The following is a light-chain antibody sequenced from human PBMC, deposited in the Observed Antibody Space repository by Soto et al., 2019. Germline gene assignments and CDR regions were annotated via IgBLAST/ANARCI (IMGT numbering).Light chain of an antibody. Sequence: DIQMTQSPSSLSASVGDRVTITCRASQSISSYLNWYQQKPGKAPKLLNYAASSLQSGVPSRFSGSGSGTDFTLTISSLQPEDFATYYCQQSYSTLYTFGQETKVDIK. CDR1: QSISSY. J-gene: IGKJ2*01. V-gene: IGKV1-39*01. CDR2: AAS. CDR3: QQSYSTLYT.